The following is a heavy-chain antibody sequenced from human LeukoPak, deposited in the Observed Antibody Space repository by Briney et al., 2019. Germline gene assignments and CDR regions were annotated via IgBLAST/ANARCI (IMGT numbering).Heavy chain of an antibody. D-gene: IGHD3-10*01. CDR3: ARDARITMVRGVVDP. J-gene: IGHJ5*02. CDR2: ISSSGSTI. CDR1: GFTVSTNS. V-gene: IGHV3-11*04. Sequence: GGSLRLSCTVSGFTVSTNSMSWIRQAPGKGLEWVSYISSSGSTIYYADSVKGRFTISRDNAKNSLYLQMNSLRAEDTAVYYCARDARITMVRGVVDPWGQGTLVTVSS.